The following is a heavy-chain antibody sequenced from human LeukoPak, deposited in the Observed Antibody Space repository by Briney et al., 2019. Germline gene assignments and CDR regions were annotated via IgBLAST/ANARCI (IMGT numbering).Heavy chain of an antibody. CDR1: GGSFSGCY. CDR3: ARAVIAVAGIGFDY. J-gene: IGHJ4*02. CDR2: INHSGST. Sequence: SETLSLTCAVYGGSFSGCYWSWIRQPPGKGLEWIGEINHSGSTNYNPSLKSRVTISVDTSKNQFSLKLSSVTAADTAVYYCARAVIAVAGIGFDYWGQGTLVTVSS. V-gene: IGHV4-34*01. D-gene: IGHD6-19*01.